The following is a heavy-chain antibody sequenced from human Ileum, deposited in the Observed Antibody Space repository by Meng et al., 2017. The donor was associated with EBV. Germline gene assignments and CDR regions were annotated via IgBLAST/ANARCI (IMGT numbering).Heavy chain of an antibody. V-gene: IGHV4-28*01. J-gene: IGHJ4*02. CDR2: IYYSGST. CDR3: ARNVPGTSAYYD. CDR1: GYSISRTNW. D-gene: IGHD3-22*01. Sequence: QVTLQESGPGLVEPSDTLSLTCAVSGYSISRTNWWGWIRQPPGKGLEWIGYIYYSGSTSYNPSLKSRVTMSVDTSKNQFSLNLNSVTAVDTAVYYCARNVPGTSAYYDWGQGTLVTVSS.